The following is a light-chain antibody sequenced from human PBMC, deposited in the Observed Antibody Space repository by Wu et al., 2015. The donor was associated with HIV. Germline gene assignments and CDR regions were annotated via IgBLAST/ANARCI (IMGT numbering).Light chain of an antibody. CDR2: DAS. V-gene: IGKV3D-11*01. CDR1: QDISHY. Sequence: EVVSTQSPGTLSLSPGERATLSCRASQDISHYLAWYQQKPGQAPSLLIYDASVRAPGVPARFSGTGSGTDFTLTIDSLDPEDFVVYYCQQRINWPLTFGQGTQLEIK. J-gene: IGKJ5*01. CDR3: QQRINWPLT.